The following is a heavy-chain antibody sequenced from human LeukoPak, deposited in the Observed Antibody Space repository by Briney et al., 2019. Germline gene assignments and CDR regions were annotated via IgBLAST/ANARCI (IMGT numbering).Heavy chain of an antibody. CDR3: ARQDRIVATGQAIDY. CDR1: GFTFSGYA. J-gene: IGHJ4*02. CDR2: ISYDGGNT. V-gene: IGHV3-30*01. D-gene: IGHD6-13*01. Sequence: GSLRLSCAASGFTFSGYAMHWVRQAPGKRLEWVALISYDGGNTYYADSVKGRFTISRDNSKNTLDLQLNSLRVEDTAVYYCARQDRIVATGQAIDYWGQGTLVTVSS.